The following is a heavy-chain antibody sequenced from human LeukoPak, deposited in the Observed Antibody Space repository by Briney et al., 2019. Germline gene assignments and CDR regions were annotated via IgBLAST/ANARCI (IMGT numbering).Heavy chain of an antibody. Sequence: GGSLRLSCVASGFTLSSYNMKWVRQAPGKRLEWVSSISWRNIDIEYADSVKGRFTISRDNAKNSLYLQMNSLRAEDRAVYYCARDYGDYVFDYWGQGTLVTVSS. V-gene: IGHV3-21*01. CDR3: ARDYGDYVFDY. CDR1: GFTLSSYN. CDR2: ISWRNIDI. D-gene: IGHD4-17*01. J-gene: IGHJ4*02.